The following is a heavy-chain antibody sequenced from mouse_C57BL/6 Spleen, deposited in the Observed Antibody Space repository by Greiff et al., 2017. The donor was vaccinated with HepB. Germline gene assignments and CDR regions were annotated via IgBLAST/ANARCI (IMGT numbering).Heavy chain of an antibody. J-gene: IGHJ1*03. CDR1: GYTFTSYW. Sequence: QVQLQQSGAELVKPGASVKLSCKASGYTFTSYWMHWVKQRPGRGLEWIGRIDPNSGGTKYNEKFKSKATLTVDKPSSTAYMQLSSLTSEDSAVYYWAGIYYDYDGPYWDFDVWGTGTTVTVSS. CDR2: IDPNSGGT. CDR3: AGIYYDYDGPYWDFDV. V-gene: IGHV1-72*01. D-gene: IGHD2-4*01.